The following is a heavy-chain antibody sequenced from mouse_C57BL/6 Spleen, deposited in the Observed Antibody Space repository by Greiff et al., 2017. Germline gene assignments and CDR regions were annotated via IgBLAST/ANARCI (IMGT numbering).Heavy chain of an antibody. CDR1: GYAFSSSW. V-gene: IGHV1-82*01. Sequence: VQLQQSGPELVKPGASVKISCKASGYAFSSSWMNWVKQRPGKGLEWIGRIYPGDGDTNYNGKFKGKATLTVDKPSSTAYMQLSSLTSEDSAVYYCAREEVYYGYDWFAYWGQGTLVTVSA. J-gene: IGHJ3*01. CDR3: AREEVYYGYDWFAY. D-gene: IGHD2-2*01. CDR2: IYPGDGDT.